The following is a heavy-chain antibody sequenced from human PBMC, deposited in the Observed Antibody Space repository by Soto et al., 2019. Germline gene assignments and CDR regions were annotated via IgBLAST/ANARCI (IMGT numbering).Heavy chain of an antibody. CDR3: AKERGVVVAATGPYNWFDP. CDR2: ISGSGGST. V-gene: IGHV3-23*01. Sequence: EVQLLESGGGLVQPGGSLRLSCAASGFTFSSYAMSWVRQAPGKGLEWVSAISGSGGSTYYADSVKGRFTISRDNSKNTLYLQMNGLRAEDTAVYYCAKERGVVVAATGPYNWFDPWGQGTLVTVSS. J-gene: IGHJ5*02. D-gene: IGHD2-15*01. CDR1: GFTFSSYA.